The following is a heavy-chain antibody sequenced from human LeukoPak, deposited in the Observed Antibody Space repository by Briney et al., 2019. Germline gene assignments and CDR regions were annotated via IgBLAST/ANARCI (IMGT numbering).Heavy chain of an antibody. V-gene: IGHV3-21*01. J-gene: IGHJ4*02. CDR2: ISSSSSYI. CDR1: EFTFSSYS. CDR3: ARDDGSSVDY. Sequence: GGSLRLSCAASEFTFSSYSMNWVRQAPGKGLEWVSSISSSSSYIYYADSVKGRFTISRDNAKNSLYLQMNSLRAEDTAVYYCARDDGSSVDYWGQGTLVTVSS. D-gene: IGHD6-13*01.